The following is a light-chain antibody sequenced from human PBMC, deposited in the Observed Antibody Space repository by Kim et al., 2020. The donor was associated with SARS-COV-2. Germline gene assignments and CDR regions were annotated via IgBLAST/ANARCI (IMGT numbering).Light chain of an antibody. V-gene: IGKV3-15*01. CDR2: GAS. Sequence: EIVMTQSPATLSVSPGERATLSCRASQSLSSNLAWYQQKPGQAPRLLIYGASTRATGIPARFSGSGSGTEFTLTISSLQSEDFAVYYCHQYNNWPPYTFGQGTKLEI. CDR3: HQYNNWPPYT. CDR1: QSLSSN. J-gene: IGKJ2*01.